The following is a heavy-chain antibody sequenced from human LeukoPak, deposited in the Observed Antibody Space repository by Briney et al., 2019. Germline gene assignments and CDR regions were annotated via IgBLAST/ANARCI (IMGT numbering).Heavy chain of an antibody. Sequence: GGSLRLSCGASGFTFDDYWMSWVRQAPGQGLEWVANINQDGSEGYYADSVRGRSTISRDNSKNSFYLQMSSLRAEDTGVFYCARDVAYSAFDYWGQGTLVTVSS. V-gene: IGHV3-7*01. CDR2: INQDGSEG. CDR1: GFTFDDYW. J-gene: IGHJ4*02. D-gene: IGHD2-21*01. CDR3: ARDVAYSAFDY.